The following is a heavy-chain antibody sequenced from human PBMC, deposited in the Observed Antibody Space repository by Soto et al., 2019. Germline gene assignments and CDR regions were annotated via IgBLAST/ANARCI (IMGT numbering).Heavy chain of an antibody. CDR2: IIPIFGTP. CDR1: GGTFSSYA. Sequence: QVQLEQSGAEMQKPGSSVKVSCKTSGGTFSSYAFSWVRQAPGQGLEWMGGIIPIFGTPTYAQRFEGRVTIAADKFTTTASMELSSLRSDDTAVYFCAIIGYNNDMDVWGQGTTVTVTS. V-gene: IGHV1-69*06. CDR3: AIIGYNNDMDV. D-gene: IGHD3-10*01. J-gene: IGHJ6*03.